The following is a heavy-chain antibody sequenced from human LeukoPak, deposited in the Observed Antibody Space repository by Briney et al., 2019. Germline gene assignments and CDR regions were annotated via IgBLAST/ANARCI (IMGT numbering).Heavy chain of an antibody. V-gene: IGHV3-66*01. J-gene: IGHJ3*02. CDR1: GFTVRSNY. D-gene: IGHD5-18*01. CDR2: IYSGGST. CDR3: AREGYSYGYDAFDI. Sequence: GGSLRLSCAASGFTVRSNYMSWVRQAPGKGLEWVSVIYSGGSTYYADSVKGRFNISRDNSKNTLYLQMNSLRAEDTAVYYCAREGYSYGYDAFDIWGQGTMVTVSS.